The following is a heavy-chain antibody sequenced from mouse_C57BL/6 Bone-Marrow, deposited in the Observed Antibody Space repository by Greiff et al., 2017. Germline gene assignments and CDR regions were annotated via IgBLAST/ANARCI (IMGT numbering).Heavy chain of an antibody. CDR1: GYTFTSYW. J-gene: IGHJ3*01. CDR2: IHPSDSDT. V-gene: IGHV1-74*01. CDR3: AMRNLLWGGFAY. D-gene: IGHD2-10*01. Sequence: VQLQQPGAELVKPGASVKVSCKASGYTFTSYWMHWVKQRPGQGLEWLGRIHPSDSDTNYNPKFKGKATLTVDKSSSTAYMQLSSLTSEDSAVYYCAMRNLLWGGFAYWGQGTLVTVSA.